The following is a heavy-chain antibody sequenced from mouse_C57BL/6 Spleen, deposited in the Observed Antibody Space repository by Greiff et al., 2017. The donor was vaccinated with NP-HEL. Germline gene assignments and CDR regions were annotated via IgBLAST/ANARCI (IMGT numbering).Heavy chain of an antibody. D-gene: IGHD6-1*01. V-gene: IGHV5-4*03. CDR3: ARASPWSSFDY. Sequence: EVKLMESGGGLVKPGGSLKLSCAASGFTFSSYAMSWVRQTPEKRLEWVATISDGGSYTYYPDNVKGRFTISRDNAKNNLYLQMSHLKSEDTAMSSCARASPWSSFDYWGQGTPLPVSS. CDR1: GFTFSSYA. CDR2: ISDGGSYT. J-gene: IGHJ2*01.